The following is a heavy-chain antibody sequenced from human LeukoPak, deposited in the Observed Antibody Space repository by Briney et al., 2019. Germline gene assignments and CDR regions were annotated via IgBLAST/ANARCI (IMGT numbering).Heavy chain of an antibody. CDR3: ARDPRPSLTPITFVSD. CDR1: GFTVSSNY. J-gene: IGHJ4*02. CDR2: IYSGGST. V-gene: IGHV3-66*01. Sequence: GGSLRLSCAASGFTVSSNYMSWVRQAPGKGLEWVSVIYSGGSTYYADSVKGRFTISRDNSKNTLYLQMNSLRAEDTAVYYCARDPRPSLTPITFVSDWGQGTLVTVSS. D-gene: IGHD3-16*01.